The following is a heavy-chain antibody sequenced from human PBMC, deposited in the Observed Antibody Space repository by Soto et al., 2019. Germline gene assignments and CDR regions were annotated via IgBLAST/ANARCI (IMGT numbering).Heavy chain of an antibody. CDR2: IIPIFGTA. Sequence: SVKVSCKASGVTFSSYAISWVRQAPGQGLEWMGGIIPIFGTANYAQKFQGRVTITADKSTSTAYMELSSLRSEDTAVYYCARAKSEYSSSSDGMDVWGQGTTVTVS. CDR1: GVTFSSYA. J-gene: IGHJ6*02. CDR3: ARAKSEYSSSSDGMDV. V-gene: IGHV1-69*06. D-gene: IGHD6-6*01.